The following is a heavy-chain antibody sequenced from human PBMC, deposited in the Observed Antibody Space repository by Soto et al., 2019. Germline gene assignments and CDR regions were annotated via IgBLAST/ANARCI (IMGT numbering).Heavy chain of an antibody. CDR1: GFTFNNYG. V-gene: IGHV3-30*03. CDR3: ADARVGDSHFDF. CDR2: ISYDGSYK. D-gene: IGHD1-26*01. Sequence: QVKLVESGGGVVQPGRSLRLSCAASGFTFNNYGMHWVRQAPVKGLEWVAMISYDGSYKYYADSVKGRFTISRDTSKDTLYLQMNSLRAEDTAVYYCADARVGDSHFDFWGQGTLVTVAA. J-gene: IGHJ4*02.